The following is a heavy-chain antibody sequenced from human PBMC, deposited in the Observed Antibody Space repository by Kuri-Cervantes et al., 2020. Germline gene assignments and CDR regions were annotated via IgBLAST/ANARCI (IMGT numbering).Heavy chain of an antibody. D-gene: IGHD3-10*01. CDR3: ARARITMVRGVHEGWFDP. V-gene: IGHV1-2*02. J-gene: IGHJ5*02. CDR1: GYTFTGYY. CDR2: INPNSGGT. Sequence: ASVKVSCKASGYTFTGYYMHWVRQAPGQGLERMGWINPNSGGTNYAQKFQGRVTMTRDTSISTAYMELSRLRSDDTAVYYCARARITMVRGVHEGWFDPWGQGTLVTVS.